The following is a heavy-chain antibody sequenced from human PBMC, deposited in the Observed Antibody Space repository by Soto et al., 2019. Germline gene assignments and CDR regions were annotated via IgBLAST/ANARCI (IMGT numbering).Heavy chain of an antibody. CDR2: INHSGST. D-gene: IGHD3-10*01. J-gene: IGHJ4*02. V-gene: IGHV4-34*01. CDR3: ARGPLWFGESH. CDR1: GGSFSGYY. Sequence: TSETLSLTCAVYGGSFSGYYWSWIRQPPGKGLEWIGEINHSGSTNYNPSLKSRVTISVDTSKNQFSLKLSSVTAADTAVYYCARGPLWFGESHWGQGTLVTVSS.